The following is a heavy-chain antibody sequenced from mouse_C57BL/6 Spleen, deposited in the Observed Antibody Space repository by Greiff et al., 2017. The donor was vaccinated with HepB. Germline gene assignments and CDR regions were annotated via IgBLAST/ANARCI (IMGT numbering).Heavy chain of an antibody. V-gene: IGHV1-4*01. Sequence: QVQLQHSGAELARPGASVKMSCKASGYTFTSYTMHWVKQRPGQGLEWIGYINPSSGYTKYNQKFKDKATLTADKSSSTAYMQLSSLTSEDSAVYYCAREDYGFAYWGQGTLVTVSA. D-gene: IGHD2-4*01. CDR3: AREDYGFAY. CDR2: INPSSGYT. J-gene: IGHJ3*01. CDR1: GYTFTSYT.